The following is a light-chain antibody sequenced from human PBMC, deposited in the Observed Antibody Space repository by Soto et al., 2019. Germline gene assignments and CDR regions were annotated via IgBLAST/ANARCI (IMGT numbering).Light chain of an antibody. J-gene: IGKJ1*01. V-gene: IGKV3-11*01. CDR3: QQRSNWPTWT. CDR1: QSVSSY. Sequence: EIVLTQSPATLSLSPGERATLSCRASQSVSSYLVWYQQKPGQAPRLLIYGASNRATGIPARFSGSGSGTDFTLTISSLEPEDFAVYYCQQRSNWPTWTFGQGTKVEIK. CDR2: GAS.